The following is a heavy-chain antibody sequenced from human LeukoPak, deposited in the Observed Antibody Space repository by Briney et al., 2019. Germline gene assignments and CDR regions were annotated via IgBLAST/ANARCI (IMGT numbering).Heavy chain of an antibody. CDR1: GFTFSLYD. D-gene: IGHD3-9*01. J-gene: IGHJ3*02. CDR2: ISSDGKNK. V-gene: IGHV3-30*04. Sequence: GGSLRLSCAASGFTFSLYDMHWLRQAPGKGLEWVAAISSDGKNKHYADSVKGQFTISRDNAKNSLYLQMNSLRAEDTAVYYCARDPNYDILTGYYADAFDIWGQGTMVTVSS. CDR3: ARDPNYDILTGYYADAFDI.